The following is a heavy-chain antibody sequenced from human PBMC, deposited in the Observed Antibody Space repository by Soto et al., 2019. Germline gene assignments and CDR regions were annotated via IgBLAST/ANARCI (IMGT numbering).Heavy chain of an antibody. CDR2: ISYDGSNK. CDR3: AREDGYYYDSSGYYYGSQGVDY. Sequence: QVQLVESGGGVVQPGRSLSLSCAASGFTFSSYAMHWVRQAPGKGLEWVAVISYDGSNKYYADSVKGRFTISRDNSKNTLYLQMNSLRAEDTAVYYCAREDGYYYDSSGYYYGSQGVDYWGQGALVTVSS. D-gene: IGHD3-22*01. V-gene: IGHV3-30-3*01. CDR1: GFTFSSYA. J-gene: IGHJ4*02.